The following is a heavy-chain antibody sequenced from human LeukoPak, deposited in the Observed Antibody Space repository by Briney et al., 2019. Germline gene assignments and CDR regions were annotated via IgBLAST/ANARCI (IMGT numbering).Heavy chain of an antibody. V-gene: IGHV3-21*06. CDR3: ARDNSGWSRDY. Sequence: KSGGSLRLSCAASGFTFNNFAMSWVRQAPGKGLEWVSSINWGSNHIYYADAVQGRFTISRDNAKNSLYLQMNSLRAEDTAIYYCARDNSGWSRDYWGQGTLVTVSS. CDR1: GFTFNNFA. J-gene: IGHJ4*02. CDR2: INWGSNHI. D-gene: IGHD6-19*01.